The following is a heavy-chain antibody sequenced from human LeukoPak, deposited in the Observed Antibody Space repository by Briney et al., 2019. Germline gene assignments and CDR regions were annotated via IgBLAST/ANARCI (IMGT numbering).Heavy chain of an antibody. CDR3: ARAGIAAAGTFFDY. Sequence: PSQTLSLTCTVSGGSISSGDYYWSWIRQPPGKGLEWIGYIYYSGSTYYNPSLKSRVTISVDTSKNQFSLKLSSVTAAATAVYYCARAGIAAAGTFFDYWGQGTLVTVSS. D-gene: IGHD6-13*01. CDR1: GGSISSGDYY. J-gene: IGHJ4*02. V-gene: IGHV4-30-4*01. CDR2: IYYSGST.